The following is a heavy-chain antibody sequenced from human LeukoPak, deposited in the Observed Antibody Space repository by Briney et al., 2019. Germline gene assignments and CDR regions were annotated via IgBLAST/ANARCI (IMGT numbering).Heavy chain of an antibody. Sequence: SETLSLTCTVSGGSISSYYWSRIRQPPGKGLEWIGYIYYSGSTNYNPSLKSRVTISVDTSKNQFSLKLSSVTAADTAVYYCARDRGTAMVLNWFDPWGQGTLVTVSS. CDR3: ARDRGTAMVLNWFDP. D-gene: IGHD5-18*01. CDR2: IYYSGST. CDR1: GGSISSYY. V-gene: IGHV4-59*01. J-gene: IGHJ5*02.